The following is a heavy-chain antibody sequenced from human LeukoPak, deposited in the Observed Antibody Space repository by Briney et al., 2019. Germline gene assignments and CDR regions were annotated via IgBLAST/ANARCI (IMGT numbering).Heavy chain of an antibody. CDR1: GGSISTINDY. J-gene: IGHJ4*02. D-gene: IGHD3-3*01. V-gene: IGHV4-39*07. CDR2: VYYDGST. CDR3: ARGRRNKQIRFLEWLSSRIFDY. Sequence: SETLSLTCTVSGGSISTINDYWGWIRQPPGKGLEWIGSVYYDGSTYYNAPFKSRVTISVDTSKNQFSLKLSSVTAADTAVYYCARGRRNKQIRFLEWLSSRIFDYWGQGTLVTVSS.